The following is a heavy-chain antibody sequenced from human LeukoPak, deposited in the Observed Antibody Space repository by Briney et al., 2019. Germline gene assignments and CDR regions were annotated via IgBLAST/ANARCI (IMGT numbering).Heavy chain of an antibody. J-gene: IGHJ4*02. CDR3: ARARRHGAVAGTFHLDY. CDR1: GYTFTSYY. CDR2: INPNSGGT. D-gene: IGHD6-19*01. V-gene: IGHV1-2*02. Sequence: GASVKVSCKASGYTFTSYYMHWVRQAPGQGLEWMGWINPNSGGTNYAQKFQGRVTMTRDTSISTAYMELSRLRSDDTAVYYCARARRHGAVAGTFHLDYWGQGTLVTVSS.